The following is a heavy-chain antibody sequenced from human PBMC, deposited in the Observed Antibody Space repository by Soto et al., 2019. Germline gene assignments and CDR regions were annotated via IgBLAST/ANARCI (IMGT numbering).Heavy chain of an antibody. CDR2: ISAYNGNT. J-gene: IGHJ6*03. CDR3: ARVNGGAGNYYYYYMDV. Sequence: ASVKVSCKASGYTFTSYGISWVRQAPGQGLEWMGWISAYNGNTNYAQKLQGRVTMTTDTSTSTAYMELRSLRSDDTAVYYCARVNGGAGNYYYYYMDVWGKGTTVTVSS. CDR1: GYTFTSYG. D-gene: IGHD1-1*01. V-gene: IGHV1-18*01.